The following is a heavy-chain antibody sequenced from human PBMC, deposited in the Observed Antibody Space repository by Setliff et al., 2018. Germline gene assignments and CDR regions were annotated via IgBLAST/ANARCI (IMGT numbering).Heavy chain of an antibody. Sequence: SETLSLTCAVSGVSINSLSWWSWVRQSPGKGLEWIGRIHYSGTTYYNASLKSRVTMSVDTSKNQFSLRLSSVTAADTAVYYCARTGTYRYFDYWGQGALVTVSS. CDR3: ARTGTYRYFDY. D-gene: IGHD1-26*01. V-gene: IGHV4-39*01. CDR1: GVSINSLSW. J-gene: IGHJ4*02. CDR2: IHYSGTT.